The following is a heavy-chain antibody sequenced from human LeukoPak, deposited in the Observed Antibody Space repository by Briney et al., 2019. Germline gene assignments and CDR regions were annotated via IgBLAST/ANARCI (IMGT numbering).Heavy chain of an antibody. Sequence: GGSLRLSCAASGFTVSSNYMSWVRQAPGKGLEWVSVIYSGGSTYYAASVKGRFTISRDNSKNTLYLQMNSLRAEDTAVYYCARVSGYWAFDIWGQGTMVTVSS. J-gene: IGHJ3*02. CDR1: GFTVSSNY. CDR3: ARVSGYWAFDI. D-gene: IGHD5-12*01. V-gene: IGHV3-53*01. CDR2: IYSGGST.